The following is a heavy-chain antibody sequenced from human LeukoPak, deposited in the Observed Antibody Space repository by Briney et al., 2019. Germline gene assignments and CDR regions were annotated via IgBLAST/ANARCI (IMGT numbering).Heavy chain of an antibody. J-gene: IGHJ5*02. V-gene: IGHV3-23*01. CDR3: AKGYSNGYGA. Sequence: GESLRHSCLGSGFHFSYYLVLWVRQVPGEGLVWVSRINVEGSRTDYADAVRGRFTISRDNSRNTLQLQMNSLRAEDTAVYYCAKGYSNGYGAWGQGTLVTVSS. CDR1: GFHFSYYL. CDR2: INVEGSRT. D-gene: IGHD6-19*01.